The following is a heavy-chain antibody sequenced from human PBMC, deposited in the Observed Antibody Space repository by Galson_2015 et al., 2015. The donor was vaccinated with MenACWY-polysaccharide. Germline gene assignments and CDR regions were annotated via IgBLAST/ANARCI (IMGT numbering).Heavy chain of an antibody. J-gene: IGHJ4*02. CDR3: ARGGGYDSSGYRDY. V-gene: IGHV4-61*02. CDR1: GGSISSGSYY. CDR2: IYTSGST. Sequence: TLSLTCTVSGGSISSGSYYWSWIRQPAGKELEWIGRIYTSGSTNYNPSLKSRVTISVDTSKNQFSLKLSSVTAADTAVYYCARGGGYDSSGYRDYWGQGTLVTVSS. D-gene: IGHD3-22*01.